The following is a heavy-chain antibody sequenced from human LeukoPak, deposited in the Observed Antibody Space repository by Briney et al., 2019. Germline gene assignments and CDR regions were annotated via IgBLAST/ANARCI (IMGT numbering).Heavy chain of an antibody. CDR2: IKQDGSEK. V-gene: IGHV3-7*01. D-gene: IGHD2-21*01. Sequence: PGGSLRLSCAASGFTFSSYWMSWVRQAPGKGLEWVANIKQDGSEKYYVDSVKGRFTISRDNAKNSLYLQMNSPRAEDTAVYYCARVPGDCGGDCYSYYYYYMDVWGRGTTVTVSS. CDR1: GFTFSSYW. CDR3: ARVPGDCGGDCYSYYYYYMDV. J-gene: IGHJ6*03.